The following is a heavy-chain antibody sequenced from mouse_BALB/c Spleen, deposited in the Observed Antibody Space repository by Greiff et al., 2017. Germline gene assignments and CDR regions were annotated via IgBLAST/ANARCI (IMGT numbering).Heavy chain of an antibody. CDR3: ARDDYDEGVPFAY. V-gene: IGHV5-4*02. CDR2: ISDGGSYT. D-gene: IGHD2-4*01. Sequence: EVKVVESGGGLVKPGGSLKLSCAASGFTFSDYYMYWVRQTPEKRLEWVATISDGGSYTYYPDSVKGRFTISRDNAKNNLYLQMSSLKSEDTAMYYCARDDYDEGVPFAYWGQGTLVTVSA. CDR1: GFTFSDYY. J-gene: IGHJ3*01.